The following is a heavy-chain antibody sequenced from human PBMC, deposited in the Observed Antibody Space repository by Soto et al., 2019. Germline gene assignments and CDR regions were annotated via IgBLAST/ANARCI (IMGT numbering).Heavy chain of an antibody. CDR1: GFTVSNNY. D-gene: IGHD1-1*01. Sequence: EVQLVESGGGLVQPGGSLRLSCVVSGFTVSNNYISWVRQAPGKGLEWVSVTYSGDTTYYADSVKGIFTVSRDISKNTLYLQMNSLRAEDTAVCYCARFAFNSRVDFWGQGTLVTAAS. CDR3: ARFAFNSRVDF. CDR2: TYSGDTT. V-gene: IGHV3-66*01. J-gene: IGHJ4*02.